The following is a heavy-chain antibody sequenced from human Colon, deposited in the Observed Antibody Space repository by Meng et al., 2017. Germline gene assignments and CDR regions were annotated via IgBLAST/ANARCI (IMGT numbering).Heavy chain of an antibody. D-gene: IGHD1-26*01. Sequence: EVQMVESGGGLVQPGGSLSLSCVASGFTISTYWLHWVRQAPGKGLVWVSRTSRDGSDTVYADSVKGRFTMSRDNAKNTLYLQMNSLRAEDTAVYYCAAAWELLPPGYWGQGTLVTLSS. CDR2: TSRDGSDT. J-gene: IGHJ4*02. V-gene: IGHV3-74*01. CDR1: GFTISTYW. CDR3: AAAWELLPPGY.